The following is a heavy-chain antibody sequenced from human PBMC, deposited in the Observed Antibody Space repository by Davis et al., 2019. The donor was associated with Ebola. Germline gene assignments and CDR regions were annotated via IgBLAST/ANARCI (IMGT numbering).Heavy chain of an antibody. J-gene: IGHJ6*02. V-gene: IGHV3-48*02. CDR2: ISSSSSTI. D-gene: IGHD1-26*01. CDR1: GVTFSSYS. Sequence: GESLKISCAASGVTFSSYSMNWVRQAPGKGLEWVSYISSSSSTIYYADSVKGRFTISRDNAKNSLYLQMNSLRDEDTAVYYCARDSGSYFYYYYGMDVWGQGTTVTVSS. CDR3: ARDSGSYFYYYYGMDV.